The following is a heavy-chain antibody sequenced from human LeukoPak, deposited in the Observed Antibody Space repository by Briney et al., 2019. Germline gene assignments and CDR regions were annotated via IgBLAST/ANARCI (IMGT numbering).Heavy chain of an antibody. V-gene: IGHV3-30*04. J-gene: IGHJ4*02. CDR3: ARGRASWYFDY. Sequence: PGRSLRLSCAASGFTFSSYAMHWVRQAPGKGLEWVAVISYDGRNKYFADSVKGRFTISRDNSKNTLYLQMNSLRAEDTAVYYCARGRASWYFDYWGQGTLVTVSS. CDR2: ISYDGRNK. CDR1: GFTFSSYA.